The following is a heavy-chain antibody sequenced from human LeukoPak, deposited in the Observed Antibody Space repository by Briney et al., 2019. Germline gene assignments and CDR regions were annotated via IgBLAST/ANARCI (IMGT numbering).Heavy chain of an antibody. Sequence: ASVKVSCKTSGYTFTGYYIHWVRQAPGQGLEWMGWINPNSGGTDYAQKFQGRVTMTRDTSISTAYMELSRLSSDDTAVYYCARVLLGFWSGFGSWGQGTLVTVSS. CDR2: INPNSGGT. CDR3: ARVLLGFWSGFGS. J-gene: IGHJ4*02. CDR1: GYTFTGYY. D-gene: IGHD3-3*01. V-gene: IGHV1-2*02.